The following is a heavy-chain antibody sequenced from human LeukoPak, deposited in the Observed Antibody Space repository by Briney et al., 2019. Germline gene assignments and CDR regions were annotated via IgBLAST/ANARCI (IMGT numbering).Heavy chain of an antibody. CDR2: INHSGST. J-gene: IGHJ5*02. CDR1: GGSFSGYY. Sequence: SETLSLTCAVYGGSFSGYYWSWIRQPPGKGLEWIGEINHSGSTNYNPSLKSRVTTSVDTSKNQFSLKLSSVTAADTAVYYCARGLPYYDFWSGYYAALFDPWGQGTLVTVSS. CDR3: ARGLPYYDFWSGYYAALFDP. D-gene: IGHD3-3*01. V-gene: IGHV4-34*01.